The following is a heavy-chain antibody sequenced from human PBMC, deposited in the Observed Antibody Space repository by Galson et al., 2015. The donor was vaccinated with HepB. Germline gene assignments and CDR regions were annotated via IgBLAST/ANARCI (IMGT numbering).Heavy chain of an antibody. J-gene: IGHJ6*02. V-gene: IGHV1-18*04. Sequence: SVKVSCKASGYTFTSYGISWVRQAPGQGLEWMGWISGYNGDTRYEQKVQGRVTMTTDTSTSTAYMELRSLRSDDTAVYYCARDPGRNLEFIHYYGMDVWGQGTTVTVSS. CDR2: ISGYNGDT. CDR3: ARDPGRNLEFIHYYGMDV. D-gene: IGHD1-1*01. CDR1: GYTFTSYG.